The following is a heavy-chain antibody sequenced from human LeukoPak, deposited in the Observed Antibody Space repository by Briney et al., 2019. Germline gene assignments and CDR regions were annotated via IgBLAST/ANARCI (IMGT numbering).Heavy chain of an antibody. CDR3: ARGRDIVVVPAALDFDY. Sequence: GSVKVSCKASGYTFTSYGISWVRQAPGQGLEWMGWISAYNGNTNYAQKLQGRVTMTTDTSTSTAYMELRSLRSDDTAVYYCARGRDIVVVPAALDFDYWGQGTLVTVSS. V-gene: IGHV1-18*01. D-gene: IGHD2-2*01. J-gene: IGHJ4*02. CDR1: GYTFTSYG. CDR2: ISAYNGNT.